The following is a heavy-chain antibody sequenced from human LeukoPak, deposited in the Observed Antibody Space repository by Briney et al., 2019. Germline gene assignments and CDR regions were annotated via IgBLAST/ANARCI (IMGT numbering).Heavy chain of an antibody. V-gene: IGHV3-53*01. CDR2: LYNGGST. D-gene: IGHD5-24*01. J-gene: IGHJ4*02. CDR1: GFTVSSNY. CDR3: ARGGRRLQFSHYFDY. Sequence: GGSLRLSCAASGFTVSSNYMAWVRQAPGKGLEWVSVLYNGGSTYYADSVKGRFTISRDNSKNTLYLQMNSLRAEYTAVYYCARGGRRLQFSHYFDYWGQGTLITVSS.